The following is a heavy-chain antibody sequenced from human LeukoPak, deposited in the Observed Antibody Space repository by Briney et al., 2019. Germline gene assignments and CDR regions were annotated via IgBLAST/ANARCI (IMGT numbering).Heavy chain of an antibody. CDR1: GFIFSSYG. Sequence: PGGSLRLSCAASGFIFSSYGMHWVRQAPGKGLEWVALIRYDGSNKYYADSVKGRFTISRDNSKNTLYLQMNSLRAEDTAVHYCAKEMRLWVTSAAFEIWGQGTMVTVSS. J-gene: IGHJ3*02. CDR3: AKEMRLWVTSAAFEI. D-gene: IGHD2-21*02. CDR2: IRYDGSNK. V-gene: IGHV3-30*02.